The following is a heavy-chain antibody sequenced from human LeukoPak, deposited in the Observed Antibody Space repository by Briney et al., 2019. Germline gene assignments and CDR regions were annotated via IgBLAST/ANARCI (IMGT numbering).Heavy chain of an antibody. CDR3: ASDKGYSNNYFDY. V-gene: IGHV4-34*01. Sequence: SETLSLTCAVYGGSFSGYYWSWIRQPPGKGLEWIGEINHSGSTNYNPSLKSRVTISVDTSKNQFSLKLSSVTAADTALYYCASDKGYSNNYFDYWGQGTLVTVSS. CDR2: INHSGST. CDR1: GGSFSGYY. J-gene: IGHJ4*01. D-gene: IGHD6-13*01.